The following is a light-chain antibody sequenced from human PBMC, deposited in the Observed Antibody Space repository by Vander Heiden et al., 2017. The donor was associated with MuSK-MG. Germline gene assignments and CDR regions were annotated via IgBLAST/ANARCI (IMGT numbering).Light chain of an antibody. V-gene: IGKV1-39*01. J-gene: IGKJ1*01. CDR1: QNINTY. Sequence: DIQMTQSPSSLSASVGDRVTITCRASQNINTYLHWYQEKPGTAPRVLLYAASSLLKGVPSTFSGSGSATAFTLTIISLQPPDFAISFCQQTATTPQTFGQGTQVEIK. CDR3: QQTATTPQT. CDR2: AAS.